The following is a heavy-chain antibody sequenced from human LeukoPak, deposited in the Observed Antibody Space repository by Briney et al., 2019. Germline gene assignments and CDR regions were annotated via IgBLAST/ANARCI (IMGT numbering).Heavy chain of an antibody. J-gene: IGHJ4*02. Sequence: GASVKVSCKASGYTFTGYYMHWVRQAPGQGLEWRGWIDPNSGGTNYAQKFQGRVTMTRDTSISAAYMELSRLRSDDTAVYYCASTLGYCTSSSCPDIDYWGQGTLVTVSP. CDR3: ASTLGYCTSSSCPDIDY. CDR2: IDPNSGGT. CDR1: GYTFTGYY. V-gene: IGHV1-2*02. D-gene: IGHD2-2*01.